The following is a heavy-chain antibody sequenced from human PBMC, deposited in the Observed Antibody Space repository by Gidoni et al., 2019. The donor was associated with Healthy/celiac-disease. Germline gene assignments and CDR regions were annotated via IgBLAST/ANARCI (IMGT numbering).Heavy chain of an antibody. D-gene: IGHD5-12*01. CDR1: GGTFSSYA. J-gene: IGHJ4*02. CDR2: IIPILGIA. CDR3: ARDRRDGYTGY. V-gene: IGHV1-69*09. Sequence: QVQLVQSGAEVKKPGSSVKVSCKASGGTFSSYAISWVRQAPGQGLEWMGRIIPILGIANYAKKFQGRVTITADKSTSTAYMELSSLRSEDTAVYYCARDRRDGYTGYWGQGTLVTVSS.